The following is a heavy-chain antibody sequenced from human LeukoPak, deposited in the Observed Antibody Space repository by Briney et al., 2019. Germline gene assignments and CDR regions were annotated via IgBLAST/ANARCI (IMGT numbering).Heavy chain of an antibody. CDR2: ISWNSGST. D-gene: IGHD4-17*01. Sequence: PGGSLRLSCVASGFTFDDYAMHWVRQVPGKGLEWVSGISWNSGSTGYADSVKGRFTISRDNAKNSLYLQMNSLRAEDTALYYCGKDMTTVTTSGSDYWGQGTLVTVSS. V-gene: IGHV3-9*01. CDR3: GKDMTTVTTSGSDY. CDR1: GFTFDDYA. J-gene: IGHJ4*02.